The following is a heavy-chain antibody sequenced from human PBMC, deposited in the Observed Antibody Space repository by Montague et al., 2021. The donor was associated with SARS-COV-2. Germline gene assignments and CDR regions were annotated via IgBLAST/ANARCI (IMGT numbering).Heavy chain of an antibody. CDR2: IDWDDDK. CDR1: GFSLSTSGMC. J-gene: IGHJ4*02. Sequence: PALVKPTQTLTLTCTFSGFSLSTSGMCVSWIRQPPGKALEWLALIDWDDDKYYSTSLKTRLTISKDTSKNQVVLTMTNVGPVDTATYYCARIRDYDILTGSYSGFDYWGQGTLVTVSS. V-gene: IGHV2-70*01. D-gene: IGHD3-9*01. CDR3: ARIRDYDILTGSYSGFDY.